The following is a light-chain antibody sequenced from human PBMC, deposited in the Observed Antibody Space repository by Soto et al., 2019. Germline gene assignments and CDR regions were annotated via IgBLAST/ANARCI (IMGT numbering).Light chain of an antibody. J-gene: IGKJ4*01. CDR1: QSVSRY. V-gene: IGKV3-11*01. CDR3: QQRLSWPPLP. Sequence: EIVLTQSPDTLSLSPGERATRSCRASQSVSRYLVWYQQKPGQAPRLLIYDASNRAPGIPARFSGSGSGTDFTLTISRLEPEDFAVYYCQQRLSWPPLPFGGGTKVEIK. CDR2: DAS.